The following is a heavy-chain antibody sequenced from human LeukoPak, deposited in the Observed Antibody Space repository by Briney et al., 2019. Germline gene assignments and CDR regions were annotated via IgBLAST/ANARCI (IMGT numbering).Heavy chain of an antibody. V-gene: IGHV3-21*01. Sequence: PGGSLRLSCAASGFTFSSYSMNWVRQAPGKGLEWVSSISSSSSYIYYADSVKGRFTISRDNAKNSLCLQMNSLRAEDTAVYYCARTGSYDFWSGYYFDWFDPWGQGTLVTVSS. CDR1: GFTFSSYS. CDR2: ISSSSSYI. CDR3: ARTGSYDFWSGYYFDWFDP. J-gene: IGHJ5*02. D-gene: IGHD3-3*01.